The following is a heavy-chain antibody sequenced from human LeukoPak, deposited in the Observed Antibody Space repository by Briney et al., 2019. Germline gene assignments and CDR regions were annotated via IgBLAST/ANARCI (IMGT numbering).Heavy chain of an antibody. V-gene: IGHV1-8*01. CDR1: GYTFTSYD. J-gene: IGHJ4*02. CDR2: MNPNSGNT. CDR3: ARAPYGDYLEDY. D-gene: IGHD4-17*01. Sequence: ASAKVSCKASGYTFTSYDINWVRQATGQGLEWMGWMNPNSGNTGYAQKFQGRVTMTRNTSISTAYMELSSLRSEDTAVYYCARAPYGDYLEDYWGQGTLVTVSS.